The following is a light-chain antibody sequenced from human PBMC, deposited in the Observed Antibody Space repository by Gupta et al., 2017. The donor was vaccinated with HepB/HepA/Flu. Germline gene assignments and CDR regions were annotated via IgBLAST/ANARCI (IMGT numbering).Light chain of an antibody. Sequence: EIVLTQSPGTLSLSPGERATLSCRASQSVSTTYLAWYQQKPGQAPRLLIDGPSTRATGIPDRFSGSGSGTDFALTIDRLEPEDFAVYYCQQYDGSSYTFGQGTKLEI. CDR3: QQYDGSSYT. CDR2: GPS. V-gene: IGKV3-20*01. CDR1: QSVSTTY. J-gene: IGKJ2*01.